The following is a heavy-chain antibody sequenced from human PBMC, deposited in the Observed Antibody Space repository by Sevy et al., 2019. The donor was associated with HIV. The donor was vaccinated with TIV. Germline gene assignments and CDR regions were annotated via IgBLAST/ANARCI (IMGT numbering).Heavy chain of an antibody. CDR2: IYDGGST. V-gene: IGHV3-53*01. CDR3: ARWYFKMDV. D-gene: IGHD6-13*01. J-gene: IGHJ6*02. Sequence: GGSLRLSCSASGFTVSGVHMTWVRQASGKGLEGVSVIYDGGSTYYADSVKGRFIISRDNSKNTLNLKMNSLRVEDTAVYYCARWYFKMDVWGQGATVTVSS. CDR1: GFTVSGVH.